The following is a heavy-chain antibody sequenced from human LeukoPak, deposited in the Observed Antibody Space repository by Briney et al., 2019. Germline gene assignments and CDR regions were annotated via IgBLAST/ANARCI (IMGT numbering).Heavy chain of an antibody. CDR1: GFTFSSYW. D-gene: IGHD3-10*01. V-gene: IGHV3-7*01. CDR2: IKQDGSEK. Sequence: PGGSLRLSCAASGFTFSSYWMSWVRQAPGKGLEWVANIKQDGSEKYYVDSVKGRFTISRDNAKNSLYLQMNSLRAEDTAVYYCARPEYYGSGSYYTYPDYWGQGTLVTVSS. J-gene: IGHJ4*02. CDR3: ARPEYYGSGSYYTYPDY.